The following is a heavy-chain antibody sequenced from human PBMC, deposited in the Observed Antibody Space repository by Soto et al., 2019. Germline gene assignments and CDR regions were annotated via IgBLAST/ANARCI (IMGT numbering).Heavy chain of an antibody. Sequence: QITLKESGPTLVRPTQTLTLTCAFSGFSLSTSGVGVGWIRQPPGKALELLAVIYWDDSKHYSPCLRSRLTITKDTSKNQVVLTMTNMDPMDTGTYYCAHKGPEDWPLDYWGQGTLVTVSS. CDR1: GFSLSTSGVG. CDR3: AHKGPEDWPLDY. D-gene: IGHD3-9*01. CDR2: IYWDDSK. V-gene: IGHV2-5*02. J-gene: IGHJ4*02.